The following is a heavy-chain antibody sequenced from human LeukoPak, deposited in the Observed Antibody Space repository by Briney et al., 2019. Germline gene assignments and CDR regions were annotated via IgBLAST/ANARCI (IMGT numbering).Heavy chain of an antibody. J-gene: IGHJ4*02. CDR3: ARDGLGSSYSNGWYAY. D-gene: IGHD6-19*01. Sequence: ASVKVSCKASGYTFTSYYMHWVRQAPGRGLEWMGIINPSGGSTSYAQKFQGRVTIITDESTSTAYMELSSLRSEDTAVYYCARDGLGSSYSNGWYAYWGQGTLVTVSS. CDR1: GYTFTSYY. CDR2: INPSGGST. V-gene: IGHV1-46*01.